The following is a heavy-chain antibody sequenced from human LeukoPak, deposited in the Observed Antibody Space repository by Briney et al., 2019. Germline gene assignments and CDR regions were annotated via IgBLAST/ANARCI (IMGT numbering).Heavy chain of an antibody. D-gene: IGHD2-2*01. J-gene: IGHJ5*02. Sequence: SVKVSCKASGGTFSSYAISWVRQAPGQGLEWMGGIIPIFGTANYAQKFQGRVTITTDESTSTAYMELSSLRSEDTAVYYCARSPVVPAAAWFDPWGQGTLVTVSS. CDR3: ARSPVVPAAAWFDP. V-gene: IGHV1-69*05. CDR1: GGTFSSYA. CDR2: IIPIFGTA.